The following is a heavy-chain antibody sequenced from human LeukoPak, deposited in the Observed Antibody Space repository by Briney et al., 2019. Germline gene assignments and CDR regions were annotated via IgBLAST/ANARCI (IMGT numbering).Heavy chain of an antibody. V-gene: IGHV3-74*01. J-gene: IGHJ4*02. CDR3: LRGGGGSSYGQFDY. CDR2: INTAGSGT. D-gene: IGHD5-18*01. CDR1: GFTFSDFW. Sequence: HPGGSLRLSCAASGFTFSDFWIPWVRQAPGKGLEWVSRINTAGSGTNYADSVKGRFTISRDKAENTVYLHMYSLGVEDTAVYFCLRGGGGSSYGQFDYWGQGTLVTVSS.